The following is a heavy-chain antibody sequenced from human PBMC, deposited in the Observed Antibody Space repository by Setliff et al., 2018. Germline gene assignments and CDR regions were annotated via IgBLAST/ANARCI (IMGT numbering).Heavy chain of an antibody. CDR3: ARAYYGTVNGYSSYYGLDV. D-gene: IGHD3-9*01. Sequence: LSLSCAASGFTFDDYAMHWVRQDPGKGLVWVSRVNDDGSSAMYADSVKGRFTMSRDNAKNTLYLQMNSLRAEDTAVYYCARAYYGTVNGYSSYYGLDVWGQGTTVTVSS. CDR2: VNDDGSSA. CDR1: GFTFDDYA. J-gene: IGHJ6*02. V-gene: IGHV3-74*03.